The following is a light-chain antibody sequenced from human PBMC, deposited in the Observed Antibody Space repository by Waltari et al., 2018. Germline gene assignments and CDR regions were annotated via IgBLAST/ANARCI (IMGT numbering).Light chain of an antibody. Sequence: DIQMTQSPSTLSASVGDRVSITCRASPSISIWLAWYQQKSGRAPKLLISKSSSLEYGVPSRFSGSGSGTEFTLTITNLQPDDFATYYCQHYNNYPVAFGPGTKLEIK. V-gene: IGKV1-5*03. J-gene: IGKJ2*01. CDR2: KSS. CDR1: PSISIW. CDR3: QHYNNYPVA.